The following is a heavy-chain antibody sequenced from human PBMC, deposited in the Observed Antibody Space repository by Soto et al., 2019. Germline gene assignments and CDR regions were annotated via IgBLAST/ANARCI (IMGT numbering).Heavy chain of an antibody. D-gene: IGHD2-2*01. V-gene: IGHV4-31*03. J-gene: IGHJ4*02. CDR3: ARGRGTYADY. CDR1: GDSISSGGHH. CDR2: IYYSGSA. Sequence: QVQLQESGPGLVKPSQTLSLTCTVSGDSISSGGHHWSWIRQQSGKGLEWIGYIYYSGSAFYNPSLKSRLIISVDTSNNQFSLRLSSVTAADTAVYYCARGRGTYADYWGQGTPVIVSS.